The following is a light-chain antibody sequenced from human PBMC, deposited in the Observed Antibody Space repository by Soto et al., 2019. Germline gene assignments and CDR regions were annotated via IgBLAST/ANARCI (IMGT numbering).Light chain of an antibody. V-gene: IGKV1-39*01. CDR3: QQRVGERLS. CDR2: SAS. Sequence: IQLTQSPSSLSASVGDRVTIACRASESISDYLNWYQHKPGEAPKVLVYSASTLRGGVPSRFSGTGSGTEFTLTISSLQPEDVATYYCQQRVGERLSFGGGTKVEIK. J-gene: IGKJ4*01. CDR1: ESISDY.